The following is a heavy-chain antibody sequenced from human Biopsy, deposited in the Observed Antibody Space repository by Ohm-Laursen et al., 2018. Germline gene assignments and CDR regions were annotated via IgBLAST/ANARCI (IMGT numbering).Heavy chain of an antibody. Sequence: SDTLSLTCTVSGGSISNNNYYWGWTRQPPGKGLEWIGSIFYRGSTHYKPSLKSRVNMSVDTSKNQFSLKLNSVTAADTAVYYCARDYDTSGYYYVSWGQGTLVTVSS. J-gene: IGHJ5*02. D-gene: IGHD3-22*01. CDR3: ARDYDTSGYYYVS. CDR2: IFYRGST. CDR1: GGSISNNNYY. V-gene: IGHV4-39*01.